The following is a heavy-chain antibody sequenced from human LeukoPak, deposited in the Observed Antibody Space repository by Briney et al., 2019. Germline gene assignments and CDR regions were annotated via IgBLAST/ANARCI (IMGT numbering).Heavy chain of an antibody. D-gene: IGHD3-10*01. J-gene: IGHJ4*02. CDR2: ISGSGANT. Sequence: PGGSLRLSCAASGFTFNGYAMSWVRQAPGKGLEWVSSISGSGANTYYANSVKGRFTVYRDNSKNTQYLQVNNLRAEDTAVYYCAKHLGSHNFDYWGQGTLVTVSS. V-gene: IGHV3-23*01. CDR3: AKHLGSHNFDY. CDR1: GFTFNGYA.